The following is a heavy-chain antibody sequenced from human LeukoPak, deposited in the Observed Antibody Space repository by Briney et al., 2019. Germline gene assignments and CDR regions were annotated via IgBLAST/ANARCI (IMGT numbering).Heavy chain of an antibody. CDR3: ARGYYGSRYYYGMDV. V-gene: IGHV3-33*01. Sequence: PGGSLRLSCAASGFTFSSYGMHWVRQAPGKGLEWVAVIWYDGSNKYYADSVKGRFTISRDNSKNSLYLQMNSLRAEDTAVYYCARGYYGSRYYYGMDVWGQGTTVTVSS. CDR1: GFTFSSYG. J-gene: IGHJ6*02. CDR2: IWYDGSNK. D-gene: IGHD3-10*01.